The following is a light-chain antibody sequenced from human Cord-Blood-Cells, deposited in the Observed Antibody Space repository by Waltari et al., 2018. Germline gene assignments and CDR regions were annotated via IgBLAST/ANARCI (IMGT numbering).Light chain of an antibody. Sequence: SALTQPASVSGSPGQSITLSCSATSSDVGGYNYVSCYQQHPGKAPKLMIYDVSNRPSGVSNRFSGSKSGNTASLTISGLQAEDEADYYCSSYTSSSTLVFGTGTKVTVL. J-gene: IGLJ1*01. CDR1: SSDVGGYNY. CDR3: SSYTSSSTLV. V-gene: IGLV2-14*01. CDR2: DVS.